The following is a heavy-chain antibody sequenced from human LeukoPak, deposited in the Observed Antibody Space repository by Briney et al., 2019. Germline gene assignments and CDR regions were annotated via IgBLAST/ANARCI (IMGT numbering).Heavy chain of an antibody. CDR1: GFTFSAFA. V-gene: IGHV3-30-3*02. CDR2: ISFDENKV. D-gene: IGHD3-10*01. J-gene: IGHJ5*02. CDR3: VKSHQDAALLWFGELSP. Sequence: GGSLRLSCVASGFTFSAFALHWVRQAPGKGLEWVAAISFDENKVFYAGSVTGRFTISRDNSKNTLYLQMHSLTAEDSAVYYCVKSHQDAALLWFGELSPRGQGTLATVSS.